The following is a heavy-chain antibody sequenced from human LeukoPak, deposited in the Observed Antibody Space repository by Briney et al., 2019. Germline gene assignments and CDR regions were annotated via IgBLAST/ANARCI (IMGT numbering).Heavy chain of an antibody. CDR1: GVSMSAYQ. CDR2: INTKGET. V-gene: IGHV4-4*09. Sequence: SETLSLTCTVSGVSMSAYQWRWVRQSQEKGLEWIGCINTKGETSDNPSLISLVTTSVDTSKSQFSLRLTSVTAADTAVYYCATSNDAKIAPFDHWGQGAPVTFSS. CDR3: ATSNDAKIAPFDH. D-gene: IGHD2-21*01. J-gene: IGHJ4*02.